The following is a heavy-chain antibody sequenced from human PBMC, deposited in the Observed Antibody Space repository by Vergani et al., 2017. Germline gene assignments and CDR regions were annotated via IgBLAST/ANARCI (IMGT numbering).Heavy chain of an antibody. CDR1: GFSFPGYA. D-gene: IGHD1-26*01. CDR2: VSGSSATP. CDR3: ARGASGIQSPLDR. J-gene: IGHJ4*02. Sequence: EVQLLESGGGLVQPGGSLRLSCEASGFSFPGYAMSWVRQAPGKGLEWVSSVSGSSATPYYADSVKGRFIISRDNSKNTLHLQMNSLRADDTAVYYCARGASGIQSPLDRWGQGTRVTVSS. V-gene: IGHV3-23*01.